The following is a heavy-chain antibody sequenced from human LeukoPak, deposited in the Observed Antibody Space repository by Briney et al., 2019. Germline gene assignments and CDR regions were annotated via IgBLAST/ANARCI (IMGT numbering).Heavy chain of an antibody. Sequence: SVKVPCKASGYTFTCYYMHWLRQAPGQGLEWMGWINPNRGGTNYAQKFQGRVTMTRDTYINEAYMELSRLRSDDTAVYYCARDARFYYMDVWGKGTTVTVSS. V-gene: IGHV1-2*02. J-gene: IGHJ6*03. D-gene: IGHD3-3*01. CDR1: GYTFTCYY. CDR2: INPNRGGT. CDR3: ARDARFYYMDV.